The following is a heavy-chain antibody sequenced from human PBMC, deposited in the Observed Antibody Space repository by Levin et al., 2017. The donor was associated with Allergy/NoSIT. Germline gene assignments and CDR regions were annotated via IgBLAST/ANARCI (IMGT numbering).Heavy chain of an antibody. CDR3: ARDDPLGYSSGWYGYYYYMDV. CDR2: ISSSSSYI. J-gene: IGHJ6*03. V-gene: IGHV3-21*01. Sequence: GGSLRLSCAASGFTFSSYSMNWVRQAPGKGLEWVSSISSSSSYIYYADSVKGRFTISRDNAKNSLYLQMNSLRAEDTAVYYCARDDPLGYSSGWYGYYYYMDVWGKGTTVTVSS. CDR1: GFTFSSYS. D-gene: IGHD6-19*01.